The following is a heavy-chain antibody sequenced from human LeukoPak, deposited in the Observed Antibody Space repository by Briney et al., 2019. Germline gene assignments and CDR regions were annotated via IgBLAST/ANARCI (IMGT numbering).Heavy chain of an antibody. CDR1: GFTVSSNY. D-gene: IGHD4-23*01. CDR3: ATVEVYGGDSEYFQH. CDR2: IYSGGST. V-gene: IGHV3-53*01. J-gene: IGHJ1*01. Sequence: PGGSLRLSCAASGFTVSSNYMSWVRQAPGKGLEWVSVIYSGGSTYYADSVKGRFTISRDNSKNTLYLQMNSLRAEDTAVYYCATVEVYGGDSEYFQHWGQGTLVTVSS.